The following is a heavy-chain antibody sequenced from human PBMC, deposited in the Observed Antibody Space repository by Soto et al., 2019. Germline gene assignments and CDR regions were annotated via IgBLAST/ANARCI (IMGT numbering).Heavy chain of an antibody. V-gene: IGHV3-49*03. CDR2: IRSKAYGGTT. D-gene: IGHD6-13*01. J-gene: IGHJ6*02. CDR3: NRDLIAAAVVKYYYYGMDV. CDR1: GFTFGDYA. Sequence: RRLSCTASGFTFGDYAMSWFRQAPGKGLEWVGFIRSKAYGGTTEYAASVKGRFTISRDDSKSIAYLQMNSLKTEDTAVYYCNRDLIAAAVVKYYYYGMDVWGQGTTVTVSS.